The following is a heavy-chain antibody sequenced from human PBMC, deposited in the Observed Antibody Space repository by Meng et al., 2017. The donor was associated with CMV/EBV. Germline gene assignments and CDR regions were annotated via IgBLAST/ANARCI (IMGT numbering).Heavy chain of an antibody. CDR2: INPSGGST. CDR3: ARVAARDRYCSSTSCYFCDY. CDR1: GYTFTSYY. V-gene: IGHV1-46*01. J-gene: IGHJ4*02. D-gene: IGHD2-2*01. Sequence: ASVKVSCKASGYTFTSYYMHWVRQAPGQGLEWMGIINPSGGSTSYAQKFQGRVTMTRDTSTSTVYMELSSLRSEDTAVYYCARVAARDRYCSSTSCYFCDYWGQGTLVTVPS.